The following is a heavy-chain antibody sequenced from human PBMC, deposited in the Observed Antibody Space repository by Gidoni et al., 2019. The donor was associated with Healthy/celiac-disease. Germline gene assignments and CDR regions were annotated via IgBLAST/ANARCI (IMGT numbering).Heavy chain of an antibody. CDR1: GFTFRSHG. CDR3: AKTLVGATDYYYYYMDV. CDR2: ISYDGSNK. Sequence: QVQLVESGGAVVQPGRSMRLTCAAAGFTFRSHGMHWVRQAPGQGLEWVAVISYDGSNKYYADSVKGRFTISRDNSKNTLYLQMNSLRAEDTAVYYCAKTLVGATDYYYYYMDVWGKGTTVTVSS. V-gene: IGHV3-30*18. J-gene: IGHJ6*03. D-gene: IGHD1-26*01.